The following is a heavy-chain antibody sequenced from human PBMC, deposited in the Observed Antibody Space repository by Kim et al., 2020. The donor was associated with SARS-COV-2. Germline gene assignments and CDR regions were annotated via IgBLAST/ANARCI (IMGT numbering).Heavy chain of an antibody. V-gene: IGHV3-21*06. CDR3: ASPWGCSGPSDEAFDI. D-gene: IGHD6-19*01. J-gene: IGHJ3*02. CDR1: GLAFSNYG. CDR2: ISSGSSYI. Sequence: GGSLRLSCAASGLAFSNYGMNWVRQAPGKGLEWVAYISSGSSYIHYADSLKGRFTISRDNAKSTVYLQMNSLRPEDTAVYYCASPWGCSGPSDEAFDIWGQGKMVTVS.